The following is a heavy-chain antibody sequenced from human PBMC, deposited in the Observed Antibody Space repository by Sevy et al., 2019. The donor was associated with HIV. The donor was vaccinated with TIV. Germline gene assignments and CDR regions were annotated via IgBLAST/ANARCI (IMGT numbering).Heavy chain of an antibody. CDR2: IYSSDRT. Sequence: GGSLRLSCAASGFTVSDNHMIWVRQAPGKGLEWVSVIYSSDRTDYADSVKGRFTVSRDNYKNTLYLQMNSLRAEDTAVYYCARDRVTYYYDSSGYYTSGYGMDVWGQGTTVTVS. J-gene: IGHJ6*02. CDR3: ARDRVTYYYDSSGYYTSGYGMDV. D-gene: IGHD3-22*01. V-gene: IGHV3-53*01. CDR1: GFTVSDNH.